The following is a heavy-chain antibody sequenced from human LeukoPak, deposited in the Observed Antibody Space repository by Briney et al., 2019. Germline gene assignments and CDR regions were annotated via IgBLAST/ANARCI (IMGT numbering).Heavy chain of an antibody. CDR2: INHSGST. CDR3: ARGTLYSGWSYYFDY. V-gene: IGHV4-34*01. J-gene: IGHJ4*02. D-gene: IGHD6-19*01. CDR1: GGSISSYY. Sequence: SETLSLTCTVSGGSISSYYWSWIRQAPGKGLEWIGEINHSGSTNYNPSLKSRVAISVDTSKNQFSLKLTSVTAADTAVYYCARGTLYSGWSYYFDYWGRGSQVTVSS.